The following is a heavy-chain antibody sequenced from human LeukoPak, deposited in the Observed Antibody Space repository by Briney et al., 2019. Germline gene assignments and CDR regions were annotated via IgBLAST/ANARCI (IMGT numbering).Heavy chain of an antibody. V-gene: IGHV4-39*01. CDR1: GGSISSSSYY. Sequence: SETLSLTCTVSGGSISSSSYYWGWIRQPPGKGLEWIGSIFYSGSTYYNPSLKSRVTISVDTSKNQFSLKLSSVTAADTAVYYCARGKIMDYYGSGSYYPFDYWGQGILVTVSS. J-gene: IGHJ4*02. CDR2: IFYSGST. CDR3: ARGKIMDYYGSGSYYPFDY. D-gene: IGHD3-10*01.